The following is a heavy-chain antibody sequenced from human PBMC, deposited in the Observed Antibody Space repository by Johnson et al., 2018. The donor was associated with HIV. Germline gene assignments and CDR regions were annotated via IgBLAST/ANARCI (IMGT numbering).Heavy chain of an antibody. Sequence: VQLVESGGGLVKPGGSLRLSCGASGFSVSNNYMNWVRQAPGKGLEWVSVIYSGGSTYYADSVRGRFTISRDNSRNTLYLQMSSLRAEDTAMYYCARVGASRFDAFHVWGQGTMFTVSS. V-gene: IGHV3-66*01. CDR1: GFSVSNNY. D-gene: IGHD3-16*01. J-gene: IGHJ3*01. CDR3: ARVGASRFDAFHV. CDR2: IYSGGST.